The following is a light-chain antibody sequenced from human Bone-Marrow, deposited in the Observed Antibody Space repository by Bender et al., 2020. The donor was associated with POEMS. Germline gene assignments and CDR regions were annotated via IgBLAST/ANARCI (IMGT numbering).Light chain of an antibody. CDR1: SGDVGGYNY. CDR3: CLYAGSRSP. J-gene: IGLJ2*01. V-gene: IGLV2-11*01. Sequence: QSALTQPRSVSGSPGQSVTISCTGTSGDVGGYNYVSWYQHHPGRAPQLIIYEANKRPPGVSDRFSGSKSGNSAALTISALQAEDEADYYCCLYAGSRSPLGGGTKLTVL. CDR2: EAN.